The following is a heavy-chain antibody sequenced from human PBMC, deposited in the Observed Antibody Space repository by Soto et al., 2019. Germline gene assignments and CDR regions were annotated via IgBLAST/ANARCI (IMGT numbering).Heavy chain of an antibody. CDR2: INVHNGNT. D-gene: IGHD3-9*01. CDR1: GYKFTSFG. CDR3: ARHYDILTGYFSGSDY. Sequence: QVQLVQSGAEVRKPGASVKVSCKASGYKFTSFGINWVRQAPGQGLEWMGWINVHNGNTEYAQNLRGRVTMTTDTSTNTANMELRSLTSDDTAVYYCARHYDILTGYFSGSDYWGQGTLVTVSP. V-gene: IGHV1-18*01. J-gene: IGHJ4*02.